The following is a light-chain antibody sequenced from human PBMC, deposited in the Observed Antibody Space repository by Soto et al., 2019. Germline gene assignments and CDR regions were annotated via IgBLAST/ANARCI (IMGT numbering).Light chain of an antibody. Sequence: EIVLTQSPGTLSLSPGEGAALSCRASQSVSSTYLAWYQQKPGQAPRLLIYGASSRATVIPDRFSGSGSGTDFTLTISRLEPEDFAVYDCQHYGSSPYTFGQGTKLEIK. V-gene: IGKV3-20*01. CDR2: GAS. CDR1: QSVSSTY. CDR3: QHYGSSPYT. J-gene: IGKJ2*01.